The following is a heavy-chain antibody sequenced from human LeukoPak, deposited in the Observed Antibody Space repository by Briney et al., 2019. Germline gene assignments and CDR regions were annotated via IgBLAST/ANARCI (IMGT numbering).Heavy chain of an antibody. J-gene: IGHJ4*02. CDR3: ARRHDYSNYPDY. Sequence: LPGGSLRLSCAASGFTFSIYAMTWDRQTPGKGLEWVSTITGSGGGTYYADSVKGRFTISRDNAKNSLYLQMNSLRAEDTAVYYCARRHDYSNYPDYWGQGTLVTVSS. D-gene: IGHD4-11*01. CDR2: ITGSGGGT. CDR1: GFTFSIYA. V-gene: IGHV3-23*01.